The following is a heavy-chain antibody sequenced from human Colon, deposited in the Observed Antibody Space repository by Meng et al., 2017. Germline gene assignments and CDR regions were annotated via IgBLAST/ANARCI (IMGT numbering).Heavy chain of an antibody. J-gene: IGHJ4*02. CDR3: ARANSSTWHYFDY. Sequence: GESLKISCAASGFPFNTYTIHWVRQAPGKGPEWVAVISYDGTYKYSADSVRGRFTISRDNSKNTLFLQMNSLRPEDTAVYYCARANSSTWHYFDYWGQGTLVTVSS. CDR2: ISYDGTYK. D-gene: IGHD6-13*01. CDR1: GFPFNTYT. V-gene: IGHV3-30*04.